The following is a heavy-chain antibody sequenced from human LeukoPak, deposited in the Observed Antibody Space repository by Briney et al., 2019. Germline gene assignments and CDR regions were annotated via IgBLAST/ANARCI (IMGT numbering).Heavy chain of an antibody. D-gene: IGHD4-23*01. J-gene: IGHJ6*02. Sequence: PGGSLRLSCAASGFTSSSYSMNWVRQTPGKGLEWVSSISSSSSYIYYADSVKGRFTISRDNAKNSLYLQMNSLRAEDTAVYYCARDSRSPYGGNSGFLKYYYGMDVWGQGTTVTVSS. V-gene: IGHV3-21*01. CDR3: ARDSRSPYGGNSGFLKYYYGMDV. CDR2: ISSSSSYI. CDR1: GFTSSSYS.